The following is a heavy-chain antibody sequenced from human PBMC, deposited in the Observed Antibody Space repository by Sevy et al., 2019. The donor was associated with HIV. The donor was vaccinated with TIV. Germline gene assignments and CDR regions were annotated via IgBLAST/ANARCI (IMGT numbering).Heavy chain of an antibody. J-gene: IGHJ4*02. V-gene: IGHV3-30*18. CDR1: GFTFSSHG. Sequence: GGSLRLSCAASGFTFSSHGMHWVRQAPGKGLEWVAFISYDGSKKYYTDSVKGRLTISRDNSKNTVYLQMNSLRAEDTAVNSCAKLRSAFGPLDDWGQGTLVTVSS. CDR2: ISYDGSKK. D-gene: IGHD3-16*01. CDR3: AKLRSAFGPLDD.